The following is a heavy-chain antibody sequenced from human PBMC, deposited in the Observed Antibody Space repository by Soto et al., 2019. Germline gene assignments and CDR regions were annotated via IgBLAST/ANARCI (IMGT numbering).Heavy chain of an antibody. J-gene: IGHJ6*01. D-gene: IGHD3-3*01. CDR3: ARNKWHDCWFGYYEVYGMDF. CDR1: GFTFSDSY. CDR2: ISESGNTI. V-gene: IGHV3-11*01. Sequence: QVQLVESGGGLVKPGGSLRLSCAASGFTFSDSYMTWIRQAPGKGLEWVSYISESGNTINYADSVKGRFTISRDNAQTLLYLQMNSLRADDSAVYYCARNKWHDCWFGYYEVYGMDFWGQGTTVTVSS.